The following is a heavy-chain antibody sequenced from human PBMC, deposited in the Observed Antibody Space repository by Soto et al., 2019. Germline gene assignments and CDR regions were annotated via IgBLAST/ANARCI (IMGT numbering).Heavy chain of an antibody. CDR1: NGSFSDYF. Sequence: SETLSLTCGVYNGSFSDYFWNWIRQPPGKGLEWIGEIKESGFATYNPSLKRRVTMSVDTANNQFSLKVTSVTAADTAVYYWARGKSSGPLYYFDTWGQGTLVTVSS. CDR3: ARGKSSGPLYYFDT. CDR2: IKESGFA. D-gene: IGHD6-19*01. J-gene: IGHJ4*02. V-gene: IGHV4-34*01.